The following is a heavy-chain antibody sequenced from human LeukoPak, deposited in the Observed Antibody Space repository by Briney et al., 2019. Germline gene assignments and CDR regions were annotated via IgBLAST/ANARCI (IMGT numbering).Heavy chain of an antibody. CDR3: AKVGFDYFDSSGSLNY. J-gene: IGHJ4*02. CDR1: GFTLSSYS. CDR2: ISSSSSYI. D-gene: IGHD3-22*01. V-gene: IGHV3-21*04. Sequence: GGSLRLSCAASGFTLSSYSMSWVRQAPGKGLEWVSSISSSSSYIYYADSVKGRFTNSRDNAKKSLFLQMNSLRAEDTAVYYCAKVGFDYFDSSGSLNYWGQGTLVTVSS.